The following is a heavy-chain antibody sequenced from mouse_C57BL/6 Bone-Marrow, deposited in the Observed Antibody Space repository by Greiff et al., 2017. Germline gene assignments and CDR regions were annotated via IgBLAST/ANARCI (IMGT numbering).Heavy chain of an antibody. J-gene: IGHJ1*03. V-gene: IGHV3-6*01. CDR2: ISYDGSN. CDR3: ARFTTVVAEYFDV. D-gene: IGHD1-1*01. Sequence: EVKLQESGPGLVKPSQSLSLTCSVTGYSITSGYYWNWIRQFPGNKLEWMGYISYDGSNNYNPSLKNRIPITRDTSKNQFFLKLNSVTTEDTATYYCARFTTVVAEYFDVWGTGTTVTVSS. CDR1: GYSITSGYY.